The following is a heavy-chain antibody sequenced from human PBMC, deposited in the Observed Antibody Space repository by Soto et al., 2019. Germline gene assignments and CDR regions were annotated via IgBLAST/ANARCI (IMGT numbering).Heavy chain of an antibody. CDR3: ARDDGWNNVVVPPATQNHYFDY. J-gene: IGHJ4*02. D-gene: IGHD2-2*01. CDR1: GFTFSGYW. Sequence: EVQLVESGGGLVQPGGSLRLSCAASGFTFSGYWMSWVRQAPGKGLEGVANIKFDGSEKYYVDSLKGRFTISRDNTKNTLSLQMNSMRVEDTAVYYCARDDGWNNVVVPPATQNHYFDYWGPGTWVTVSS. V-gene: IGHV3-7*01. CDR2: IKFDGSEK.